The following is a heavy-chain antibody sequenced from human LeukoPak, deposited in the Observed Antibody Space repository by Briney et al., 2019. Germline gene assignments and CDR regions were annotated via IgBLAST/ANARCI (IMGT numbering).Heavy chain of an antibody. Sequence: SETLSLTCTVSGGSISSYYWSWIRQPPGKGLEWIGNIYYSGSTNYNPSLRSRVTMSLDTSKNQFSLKMNSVTAADTAVYYCARAHITGWPFEYWGQGTLVTVSS. J-gene: IGHJ4*02. CDR1: GGSISSYY. D-gene: IGHD6-19*01. V-gene: IGHV4-59*12. CDR3: ARAHITGWPFEY. CDR2: IYYSGST.